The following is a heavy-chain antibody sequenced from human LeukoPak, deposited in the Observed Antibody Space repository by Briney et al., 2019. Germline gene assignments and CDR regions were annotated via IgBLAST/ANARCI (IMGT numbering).Heavy chain of an antibody. CDR2: IYPGDSDT. J-gene: IGHJ3*02. V-gene: IGHV5-51*01. CDR3: SRRNSLDAFDI. D-gene: IGHD4-23*01. Sequence: GASLKISCKGSGYSFTSYWIGWVRQMPGKGLEWMGIIYPGDSDTRYSPSFQGQVTISADKSISTAYLQWTSLKGSDTAMYYCSRRNSLDAFDILGQGTMVTVSS. CDR1: GYSFTSYW.